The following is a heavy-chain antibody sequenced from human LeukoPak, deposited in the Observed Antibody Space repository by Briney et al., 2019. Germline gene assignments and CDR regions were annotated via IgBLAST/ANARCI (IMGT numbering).Heavy chain of an antibody. CDR3: ARWTETPMVIPH. Sequence: GWSLRLSCAASGFTFSTFWMSWIRQAPGKGLEWVAHISQDGSEQYYVDSVRDRFTISRDNAKTSLNLQMHSLRAEDTAIYYCARWTETPMVIPHWGQGTLVTVSS. V-gene: IGHV3-7*01. D-gene: IGHD3-22*01. CDR2: ISQDGSEQ. J-gene: IGHJ4*02. CDR1: GFTFSTFW.